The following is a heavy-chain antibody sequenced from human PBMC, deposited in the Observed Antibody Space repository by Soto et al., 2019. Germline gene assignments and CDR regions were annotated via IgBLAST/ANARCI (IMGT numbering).Heavy chain of an antibody. J-gene: IGHJ4*02. CDR3: ARELACSNYDY. V-gene: IGHV4-59*01. D-gene: IGHD2-2*01. Sequence: SETLSLTCTVSGGSISSYYWSWIRQPPGKGLEWIGYIYYSGSTNYNPSLKSRVTISVDTSKNQFSLKLSSVTAADTAVYYCARELACSNYDYWGQGTLVTVSS. CDR1: GGSISSYY. CDR2: IYYSGST.